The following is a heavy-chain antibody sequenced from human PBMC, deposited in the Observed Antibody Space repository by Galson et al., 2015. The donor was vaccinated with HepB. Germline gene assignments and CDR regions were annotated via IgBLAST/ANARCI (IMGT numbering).Heavy chain of an antibody. D-gene: IGHD3-16*02. Sequence: SLKLSCKASGFTFTDYAFHWVRQAPGQGLEWVGCINSSGGNTVYSKSFQGRVTLTRDTSENTVYLQLTRLIAEDTAVYYCATEPVRTFGGPIVVPAYFDQWGQGSLVAVSS. V-gene: IGHV1-3*01. J-gene: IGHJ4*02. CDR3: ATEPVRTFGGPIVVPAYFDQ. CDR2: INSSGGNT. CDR1: GFTFTDYA.